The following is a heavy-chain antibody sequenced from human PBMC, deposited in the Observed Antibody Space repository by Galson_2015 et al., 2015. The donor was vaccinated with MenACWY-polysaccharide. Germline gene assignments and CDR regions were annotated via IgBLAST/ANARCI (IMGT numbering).Heavy chain of an antibody. J-gene: IGHJ4*02. CDR3: AKGLGSFDF. Sequence: LRLSCAASGFPFSRYAMTWVRQAPGKGLEWVSTFSGTDDNTYYAASVKGRFTISRDNSKNTLYLQMNSLRAEDTAIYYCAKGLGSFDFWGQGTLVTVSS. CDR1: GFPFSRYA. CDR2: FSGTDDNT. V-gene: IGHV3-23*01. D-gene: IGHD3-10*01.